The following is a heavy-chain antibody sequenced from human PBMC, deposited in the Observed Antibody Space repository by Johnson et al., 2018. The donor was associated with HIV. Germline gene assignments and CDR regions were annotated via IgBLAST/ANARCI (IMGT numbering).Heavy chain of an antibody. CDR1: GFSFSTYA. CDR3: ARAPWAGDSYGLLD. J-gene: IGHJ3*01. D-gene: IGHD5-18*01. Sequence: QVQLVESGGGLVQPGGSLRLSCAASGFSFSTYAMHWVRQAPGKGLEWVAVISYDGSNKYYADSVKGRFTISRDNSQNTLYLQMKTLRAEDTAVYYCARAPWAGDSYGLLDWGQGTMVTVSS. CDR2: ISYDGSNK. V-gene: IGHV3-30-3*01.